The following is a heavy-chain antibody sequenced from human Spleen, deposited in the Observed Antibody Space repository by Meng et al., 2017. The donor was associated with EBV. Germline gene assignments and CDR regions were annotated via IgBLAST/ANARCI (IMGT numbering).Heavy chain of an antibody. V-gene: IGHV4-30-2*01. CDR3: ASVDLGEFTHDR. CDR1: GDSISSGIYS. CDR2: FYHTGST. Sequence: LQLPGPASVLVTPFQTLALTCAASGDSISSGIYSWSWIRQPPGKGLEWIGYFYHTGSTYYNPSLKSRVTILVDRSKNQFSLRLSSVTAADTAVYYCASVDLGEFTHDRWGQGTLVTVSS. D-gene: IGHD3-10*01. J-gene: IGHJ4*02.